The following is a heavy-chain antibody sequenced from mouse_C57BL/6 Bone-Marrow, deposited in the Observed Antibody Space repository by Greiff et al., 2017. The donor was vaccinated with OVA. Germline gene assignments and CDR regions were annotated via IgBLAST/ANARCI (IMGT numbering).Heavy chain of an antibody. CDR2: INPSTGGT. Sequence: DVQLQESGPELVKPGASVKISCKASGYSFTGYYMNWVKQSPEKSLEWIGEINPSTGGTTYNQKFKAKATLTVDKSSSTAYMQLKSLTSEDSAVYYCARSLIYDGYYGFAYWGQGTLVTVSA. CDR3: ARSLIYDGYYGFAY. CDR1: GYSFTGYY. V-gene: IGHV1-42*01. D-gene: IGHD2-3*01. J-gene: IGHJ3*01.